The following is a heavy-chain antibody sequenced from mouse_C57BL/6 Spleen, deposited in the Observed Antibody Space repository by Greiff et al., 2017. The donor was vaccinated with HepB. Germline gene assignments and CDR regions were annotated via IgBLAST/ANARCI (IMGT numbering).Heavy chain of an antibody. Sequence: VQLQQSGAELVKPGASVKISCKASGYAFSSYWMNWVKQRPGKGLEWIGQIYPGDGDTNYNGKFKGKATLTADKSSSTAYMQLSSLTSEDSAVYFCARKYYCSSPYYFDYGGQGTTLTVSS. J-gene: IGHJ2*01. D-gene: IGHD1-1*01. CDR2: IYPGDGDT. CDR3: ARKYYCSSPYYFDY. V-gene: IGHV1-80*01. CDR1: GYAFSSYW.